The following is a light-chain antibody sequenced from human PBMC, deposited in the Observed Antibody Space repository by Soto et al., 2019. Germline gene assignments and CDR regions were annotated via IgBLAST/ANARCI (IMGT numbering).Light chain of an antibody. V-gene: IGKV3D-15*01. CDR3: QQYNNWPPIT. CDR2: GAS. J-gene: IGKJ5*01. Sequence: ETVMTQSPATLSVSPGERATLSGCASQSVSSKLAWYQQKPGQAPRLLIYGASTRATGIPARFSGSGSGTEFTLTISSLQSEDFAVYYCQQYNNWPPITFGQGTRLEI. CDR1: QSVSSK.